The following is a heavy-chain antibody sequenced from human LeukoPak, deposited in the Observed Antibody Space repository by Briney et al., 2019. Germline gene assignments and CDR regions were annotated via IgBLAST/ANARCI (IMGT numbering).Heavy chain of an antibody. CDR1: GFTFSSYG. Sequence: PGGSLRLSCAASGFTFSSYGMHWVRQAPGKGLEWVAVIWYGGSNKYYADSVKGRFAISRDNAKNSLYLQMNSLRAEDTAVYYCARDLVTMVSNLGFDYWGQGTLVTVSS. D-gene: IGHD3-10*01. CDR3: ARDLVTMVSNLGFDY. V-gene: IGHV3-33*08. J-gene: IGHJ4*02. CDR2: IWYGGSNK.